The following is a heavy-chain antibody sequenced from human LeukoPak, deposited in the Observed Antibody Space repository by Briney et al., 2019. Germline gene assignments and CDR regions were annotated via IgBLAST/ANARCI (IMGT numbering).Heavy chain of an antibody. D-gene: IGHD3-10*01. Sequence: GGSLRPSCAASGFTFSGYEMNWVRQAPGKGLEWVSFISSSGNTIYYADSVRGRFTISRDNAKNSLFLQMNSLRAEDTAVYYCARDTWLGELLPYYFDQWGQGTLVTVSS. J-gene: IGHJ4*02. CDR2: ISSSGNTI. CDR1: GFTFSGYE. V-gene: IGHV3-48*03. CDR3: ARDTWLGELLPYYFDQ.